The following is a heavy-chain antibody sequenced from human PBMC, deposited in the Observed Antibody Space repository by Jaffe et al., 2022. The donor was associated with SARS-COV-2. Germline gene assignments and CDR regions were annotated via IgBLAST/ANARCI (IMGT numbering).Heavy chain of an antibody. J-gene: IGHJ4*02. CDR1: GFTFSSYD. Sequence: EVQLVESGGGLVQPGGSLSLSCVASGFTFSSYDMSWVRQAPGKGLEWVSTISASGVSTFYADSVKGRFTISRDNSKNTLYLQMNSLRAEDTAVYHCARKDTAMNNLDFWGQGTLVTVSS. V-gene: IGHV3-23*04. CDR3: ARKDTAMNNLDF. D-gene: IGHD5-18*01. CDR2: ISASGVST.